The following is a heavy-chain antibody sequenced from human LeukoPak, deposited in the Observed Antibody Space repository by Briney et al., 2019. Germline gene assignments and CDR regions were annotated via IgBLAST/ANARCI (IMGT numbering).Heavy chain of an antibody. CDR3: ARDRGKRYYDSSGYFDI. J-gene: IGHJ3*02. D-gene: IGHD3-22*01. Sequence: GGSLRLSCAASGFTFGSYWMSWVRQAPGKGLEWVANIKQDGSEKYYVDSVKGRFTISRDNAKNSLYLQMNSLRAEDTAVYYCARDRGKRYYDSSGYFDIWGQGTMVTVSS. CDR1: GFTFGSYW. CDR2: IKQDGSEK. V-gene: IGHV3-7*01.